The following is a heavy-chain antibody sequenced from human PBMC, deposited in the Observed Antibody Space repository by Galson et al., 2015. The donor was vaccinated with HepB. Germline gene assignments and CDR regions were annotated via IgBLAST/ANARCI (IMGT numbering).Heavy chain of an antibody. J-gene: IGHJ4*02. D-gene: IGHD3-22*01. CDR1: GYTFTGYY. V-gene: IGHV1-2*02. CDR2: INPNSGGT. Sequence: SVKVSCKASGYTFTGYYMHWVRQAPGQGLEWMGWINPNSGGTNYAQKFQGRVTMTRDTSISTAYMELSRLRSDDTAVYYCARDSGDSSGYYPYYFDYWGQGTLVTVSS. CDR3: ARDSGDSSGYYPYYFDY.